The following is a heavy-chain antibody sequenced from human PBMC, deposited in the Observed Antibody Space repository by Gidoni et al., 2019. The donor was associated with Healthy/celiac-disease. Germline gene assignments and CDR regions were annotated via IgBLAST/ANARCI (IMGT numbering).Heavy chain of an antibody. CDR2: IYYSGST. D-gene: IGHD3-22*01. Sequence: QLQLQESGPGLVKPSETLSLTCTVSGGSISRSSYYWGWIRQPPGRGLEWIGSIYYSGSTYYTPSLKSRVTISVDTSKNQFSLKLSSVTAADTAVYYCARSRAGGYYYDSSGYETWGQGTLVTVSS. J-gene: IGHJ5*02. CDR1: GGSISRSSYY. V-gene: IGHV4-39*01. CDR3: ARSRAGGYYYDSSGYET.